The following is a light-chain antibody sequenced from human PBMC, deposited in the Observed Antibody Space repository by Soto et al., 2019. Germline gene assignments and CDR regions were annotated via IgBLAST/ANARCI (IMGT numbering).Light chain of an antibody. CDR2: GAS. CDR3: QQYFEWPPMT. J-gene: IGKJ1*01. Sequence: VMTQSPATLSVSPGERATLSFWASETVATNLAWYQQKPGQAPRLLISGASTRAAGISDRFRGSGSGTEVTLTISSLRSEDSAIYYCQQYFEWPPMTFGQGTKVEI. V-gene: IGKV3-15*01. CDR1: ETVATN.